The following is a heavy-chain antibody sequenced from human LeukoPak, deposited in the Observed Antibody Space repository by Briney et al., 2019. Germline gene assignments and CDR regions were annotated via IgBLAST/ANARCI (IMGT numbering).Heavy chain of an antibody. CDR3: AKSGNWNVVRSYFDY. V-gene: IGHV3-9*03. Sequence: SLNLSCAASGFTFDDYAMHWVRQAPGKGLEWVSGISWNSGSIGYADSVKGRFTISRDNAKNSLYLQMNSLRAEDMALYYYAKSGNWNVVRSYFDYWGQGTLVTVSS. D-gene: IGHD1-20*01. J-gene: IGHJ4*02. CDR1: GFTFDDYA. CDR2: ISWNSGSI.